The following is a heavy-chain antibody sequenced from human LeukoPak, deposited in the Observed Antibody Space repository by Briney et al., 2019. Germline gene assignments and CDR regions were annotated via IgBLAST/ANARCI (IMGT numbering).Heavy chain of an antibody. D-gene: IGHD3-22*01. V-gene: IGHV3-64D*09. CDR1: GFTFSSYA. CDR3: VKLTMIVVVITDDAFDI. Sequence: AGSLRLSCSASGFTFSSYAMHWVRQAPGKGLEYVTAISSNGGGTYYADSVKGRFTISRDNSKHTLYLQMSSLRAEDTAVYYCVKLTMIVVVITDDAFDIWGQGTMVTVSS. CDR2: ISSNGGGT. J-gene: IGHJ3*02.